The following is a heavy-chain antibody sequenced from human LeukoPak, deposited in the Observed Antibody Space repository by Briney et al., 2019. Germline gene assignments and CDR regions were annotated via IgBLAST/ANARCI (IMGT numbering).Heavy chain of an antibody. D-gene: IGHD4-17*01. V-gene: IGHV3-23*01. CDR2: ISGGGNT. CDR3: AKVPITVTRNFDY. Sequence: GGSLRLSCAASGFTFSNYVMSWVRQAPGKGLEWVSSISGGGNTYYADSVKGRFTISRDNSKNTLYLQMNSLRAEDTAVYYCAKVPITVTRNFDYWGQGTLVTVSS. CDR1: GFTFSNYV. J-gene: IGHJ4*02.